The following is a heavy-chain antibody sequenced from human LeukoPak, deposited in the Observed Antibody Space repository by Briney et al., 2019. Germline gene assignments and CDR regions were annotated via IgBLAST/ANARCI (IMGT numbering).Heavy chain of an antibody. D-gene: IGHD3-22*01. J-gene: IGHJ3*02. V-gene: IGHV4-38-2*02. Sequence: PSETLSLTCTVSGYSISSGYYWSWIRQPPGKGLEWIGEINHSGGTNYNPSLKSRVTISVDTSRNQFSLKLSSVTAADTAVYFCARGPYSYDSSGAFDIWGQGTMVTVSS. CDR1: GYSISSGYY. CDR3: ARGPYSYDSSGAFDI. CDR2: INHSGGT.